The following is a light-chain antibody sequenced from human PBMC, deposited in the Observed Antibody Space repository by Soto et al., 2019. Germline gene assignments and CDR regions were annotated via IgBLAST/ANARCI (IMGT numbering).Light chain of an antibody. J-gene: IGKJ1*01. V-gene: IGKV1-9*01. Sequence: IQLTQSPSSLSASVGDRVTITCRASQGVSIYLAWYQQKLGKAPKVLIYGASTLQAGVPSRFSGSGSGPDFTLTISSLQPEDFATYYCQQYNSYSTFGQGTKVEIK. CDR2: GAS. CDR3: QQYNSYST. CDR1: QGVSIY.